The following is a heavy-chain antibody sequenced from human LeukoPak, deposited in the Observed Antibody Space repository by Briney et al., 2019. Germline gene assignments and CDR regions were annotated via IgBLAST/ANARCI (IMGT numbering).Heavy chain of an antibody. Sequence: GGSLRLSCAASGFIFSSYAMSWVRQAPGKGLEWVSVISGGGDTTYYADSVKGRFTISRDNAKNTLFLQMNSLRAEDMAVYYCARDRGGGSTYLDSWGQGTLVTVSS. V-gene: IGHV3-23*01. D-gene: IGHD2-15*01. CDR3: ARDRGGGSTYLDS. J-gene: IGHJ4*02. CDR2: ISGGGDTT. CDR1: GFIFSSYA.